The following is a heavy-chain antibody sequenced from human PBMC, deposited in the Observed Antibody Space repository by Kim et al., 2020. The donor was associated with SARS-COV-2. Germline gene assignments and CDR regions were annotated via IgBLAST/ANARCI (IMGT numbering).Heavy chain of an antibody. CDR2: IYYSGST. CDR3: ARDGRNDGAPGAFDI. J-gene: IGHJ3*02. Sequence: SETLSLTCTVSGGSISSGGNYWIWIRQHPGKGLEWIGYIYYSGSTYYNPSLKSRVTMSVDTSKNQFSLKLSSVTAADTAFYYCARDGRNDGAPGAFDIWGQGTMVTVSS. V-gene: IGHV4-31*03. CDR1: GGSISSGGNY. D-gene: IGHD1-1*01.